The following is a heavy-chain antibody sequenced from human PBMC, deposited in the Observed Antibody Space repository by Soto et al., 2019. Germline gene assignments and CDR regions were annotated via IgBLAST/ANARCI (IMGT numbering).Heavy chain of an antibody. CDR3: ASFIAVAGRDAFDI. CDR2: IIPILGIA. D-gene: IGHD6-19*01. V-gene: IGHV1-69*02. CDR1: GGTCSSYT. J-gene: IGHJ3*02. Sequence: SVKVSCKASGGTCSSYTISWVRQAPGQGLEWMGRIIPILGIANYAQKFQGRVTITADKSTSTAYMELSSLRSEDTAVYYCASFIAVAGRDAFDIWGQGTMVTVSS.